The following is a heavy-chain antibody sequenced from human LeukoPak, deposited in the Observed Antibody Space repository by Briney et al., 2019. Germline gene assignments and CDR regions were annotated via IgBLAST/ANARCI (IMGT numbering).Heavy chain of an antibody. CDR2: ISSSSSYI. CDR3: AREFGEGNIDY. J-gene: IGHJ4*02. CDR1: GFTFSSYS. V-gene: IGHV3-21*01. D-gene: IGHD3-10*01. Sequence: GGSPRLSCAASGFTFSSYSMNWVRQAPGKGLEWVSSISSSSSYIYYADSVKGRFTISRDNAKNSLYLQMNSLRAEDTAVYYCAREFGEGNIDYWGQGTLVTVSS.